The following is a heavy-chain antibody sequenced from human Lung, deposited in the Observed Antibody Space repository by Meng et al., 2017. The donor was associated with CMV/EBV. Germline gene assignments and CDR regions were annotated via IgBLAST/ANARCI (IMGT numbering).Heavy chain of an antibody. CDR2: FFHSGDT. CDR3: ARHLRGHSWPKSD. CDR1: DVSISNSSFF. V-gene: IGHV4-39*01. D-gene: IGHD3-3*01. Sequence: SETLSLXCTVSDVSISNSSFFWGWIRQPPGKGLEWIGSFFHSGDTYSNPSLRSRVAISVDTSKNQFSLRLNSVTATDTAVYYCARHLRGHSWPKSDWGQGTLVTVSS. J-gene: IGHJ4*02.